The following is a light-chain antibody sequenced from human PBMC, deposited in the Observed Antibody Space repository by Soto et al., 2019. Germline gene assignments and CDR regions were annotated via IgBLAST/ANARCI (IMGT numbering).Light chain of an antibody. CDR1: SSNIGNNY. V-gene: IGLV1-51*01. CDR2: DNN. J-gene: IGLJ1*01. Sequence: QAVLTQPPSVSAAPGQKVTISCSGSSSNIGNNYVSWYQQLPGTAPKLLIYDNNKRPSGIPDRFSGSKSGTSATLGITGLQTGDEADYYCGTWDSDLSAGDVFGSGTKLTVL. CDR3: GTWDSDLSAGDV.